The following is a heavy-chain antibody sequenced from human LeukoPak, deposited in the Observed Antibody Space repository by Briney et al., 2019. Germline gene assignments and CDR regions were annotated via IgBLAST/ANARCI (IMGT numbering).Heavy chain of an antibody. Sequence: GASVKVSCKASGGTLSSYAISWVRQAPGQGLEWMGGIIPIFGTANYAQKFQGRVTITADESTSTAYMELSSLRSEDTAVYYCARTYYYGSGSYYNPSYYYYMDVWGKGTTVTISS. CDR1: GGTLSSYA. CDR3: ARTYYYGSGSYYNPSYYYYMDV. V-gene: IGHV1-69*13. CDR2: IIPIFGTA. D-gene: IGHD3-10*01. J-gene: IGHJ6*03.